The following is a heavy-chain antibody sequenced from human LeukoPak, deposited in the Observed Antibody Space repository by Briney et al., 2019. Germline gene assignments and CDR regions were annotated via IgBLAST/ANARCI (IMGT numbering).Heavy chain of an antibody. CDR3: ARHRAYYYDSSDEYYFDY. Sequence: SVKVSCKASGGTFSSYAISWVRQAPGQGLEWMGRIIPILGIANYAQKFQGRVTITADKSTSTAYMELSSLRSEDTAMYYCARHRAYYYDSSDEYYFDYWGQGTLVTVSS. V-gene: IGHV1-69*04. J-gene: IGHJ4*02. D-gene: IGHD3-22*01. CDR1: GGTFSSYA. CDR2: IIPILGIA.